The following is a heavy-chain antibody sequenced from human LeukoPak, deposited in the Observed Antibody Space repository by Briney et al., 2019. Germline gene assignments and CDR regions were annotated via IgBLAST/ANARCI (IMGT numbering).Heavy chain of an antibody. CDR1: GGSFSGYY. CDR3: AGTIGAAGTWNTAVVYYYYGMDV. CDR2: INHSGST. V-gene: IGHV4-34*01. D-gene: IGHD6-13*01. J-gene: IGHJ6*02. Sequence: KTSETLSLTCAVYGGSFSGYYWSWIRQPPGKGLEWIGGINHSGSTNYNPSLKSRVTISVDTSKNQFSLKLSSVTAADTAVYYCAGTIGAAGTWNTAVVYYYYGMDVWGQGTTVSVS.